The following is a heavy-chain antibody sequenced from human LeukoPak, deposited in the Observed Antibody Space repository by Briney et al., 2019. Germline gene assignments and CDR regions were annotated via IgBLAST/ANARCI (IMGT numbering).Heavy chain of an antibody. D-gene: IGHD6-19*01. CDR2: IYYSGST. CDR1: GGSISSYY. CDR3: ARRYSSGWYGAHAFDI. V-gene: IGHV4-59*01. Sequence: SETLSLTCTVSGGSISSYYWSWIRQPPGKGLEWIGYIYYSGSTNYNPSLKSRVTISVDTSKNQFSLKLSSVTAADTAVYYCARRYSSGWYGAHAFDIWGQGTMVTVSS. J-gene: IGHJ3*02.